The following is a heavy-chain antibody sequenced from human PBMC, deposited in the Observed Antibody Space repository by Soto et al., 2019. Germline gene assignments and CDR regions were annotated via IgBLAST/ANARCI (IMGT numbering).Heavy chain of an antibody. J-gene: IGHJ6*02. CDR2: IYYSGST. CDR1: GGSISSSSYY. Sequence: LSLTCTVSGGSISSSSYYWGWIRQPPGKGLEWIGSIYYSGSTYYNPSLKSRVTISVDTSKNQFSLKLSSVTAADTAVYYCASNLWFGELLYRTTGPADVWGQGTTVTVSS. D-gene: IGHD3-10*01. V-gene: IGHV4-39*01. CDR3: ASNLWFGELLYRTTGPADV.